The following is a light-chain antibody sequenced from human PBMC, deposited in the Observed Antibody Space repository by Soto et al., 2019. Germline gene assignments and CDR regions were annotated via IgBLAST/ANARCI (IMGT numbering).Light chain of an antibody. CDR3: QQSYSIPKS. Sequence: DIQMTQSPSSLSASVGDRVTITCRASQSISSYLNWYQQKPGKAPKLLIYAASSLQSGVPSRFSGSRSGTDFTLTISSLQPEDFATYHCQQSYSIPKSFGQGTHLEIK. J-gene: IGKJ2*01. V-gene: IGKV1-39*01. CDR1: QSISSY. CDR2: AAS.